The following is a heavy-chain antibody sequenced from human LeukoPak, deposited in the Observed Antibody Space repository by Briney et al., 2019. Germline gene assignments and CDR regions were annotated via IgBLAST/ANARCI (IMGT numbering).Heavy chain of an antibody. V-gene: IGHV3-53*01. CDR1: GGSISSSY. D-gene: IGHD2-2*01. Sequence: ETLSLTCTVSGGSISSSYWSWIRQPPGKGLEWVSGINDSGTYYADSVKGRFTISRDNSKNTLYLQMNSLRAEDTAVYFCAKSYRFFDYWGQGTLVTVSS. J-gene: IGHJ4*02. CDR2: INDSGT. CDR3: AKSYRFFDY.